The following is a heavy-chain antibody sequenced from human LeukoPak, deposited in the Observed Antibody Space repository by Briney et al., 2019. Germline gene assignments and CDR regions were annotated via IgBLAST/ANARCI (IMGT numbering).Heavy chain of an antibody. Sequence: ASVKVSCKASGYTFTSYGISGVGQARGQGVEGMGGISDYDGNTNYAHTLQGRVTMTTDTSTSTAYMELRSLSSDDTAVYYCARAGKSQLSLDYWGQGTLVTVSS. CDR3: ARAGKSQLSLDY. CDR2: ISDYDGNT. CDR1: GYTFTSYG. J-gene: IGHJ4*02. V-gene: IGHV1-18*01. D-gene: IGHD2-2*01.